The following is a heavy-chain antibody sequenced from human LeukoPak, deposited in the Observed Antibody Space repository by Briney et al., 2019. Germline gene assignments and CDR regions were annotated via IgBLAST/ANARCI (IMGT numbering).Heavy chain of an antibody. V-gene: IGHV7-4-1*02. CDR1: GGTFSSYA. Sequence: ASVKVSCKASGGTFSSYAISWVRQAPGQGLEWMGWINTNTGNPTYAQGFTGRFVFSLDTSVSTAYLQISSLKAEDTAVYYCAREGMVAPYYFDYWGQGTLVTVSS. D-gene: IGHD1-26*01. CDR2: INTNTGNP. CDR3: AREGMVAPYYFDY. J-gene: IGHJ4*02.